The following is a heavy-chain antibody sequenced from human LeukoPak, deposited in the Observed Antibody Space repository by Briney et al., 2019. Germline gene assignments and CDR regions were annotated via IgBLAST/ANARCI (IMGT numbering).Heavy chain of an antibody. CDR1: GGSISGYY. Sequence: PSETLSLTCTVSGGSISGYYWSWIRQSPGKRLEWIAYISFPGNTNYNPSLKSRVTISLDTSKTHFSLTLSSLTAADTAVYYCARSPPGWYYDNSGQYYFDTWGQGALVTVSS. D-gene: IGHD3-22*01. CDR3: ARSPPGWYYDNSGQYYFDT. J-gene: IGHJ4*01. CDR2: ISFPGNT. V-gene: IGHV4-59*08.